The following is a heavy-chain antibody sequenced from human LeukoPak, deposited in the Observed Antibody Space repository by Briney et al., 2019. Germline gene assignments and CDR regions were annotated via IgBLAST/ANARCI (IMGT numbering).Heavy chain of an antibody. J-gene: IGHJ6*03. V-gene: IGHV1-2*02. CDR3: ARDHPPITMVRGVIGYYMDV. Sequence: ASVKVSCKASGYTFTGYYMHWVRQAPGQELEWMGWINPNSGGTNYAQKFQGRLTMTRDTSISTAYMELSRLRSDDTAVYYCARDHPPITMVRGVIGYYMDVWGKGTTVTISS. CDR2: INPNSGGT. D-gene: IGHD3-10*01. CDR1: GYTFTGYY.